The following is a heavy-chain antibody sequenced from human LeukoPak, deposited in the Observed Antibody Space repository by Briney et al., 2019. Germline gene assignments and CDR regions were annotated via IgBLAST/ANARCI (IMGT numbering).Heavy chain of an antibody. V-gene: IGHV3-23*01. CDR1: GFIFSSYA. D-gene: IGHD4-17*01. CDR3: TRDSSYGDYSAAFVY. CDR2: SGSTT. Sequence: GGSLRLSCAASGFIFSSYAMTWVRQAPGKGLEWVSSSGSTTDYSDSVKGRFTISRDNSKNTLYLQMNSLSAENTAVYYCTRDSSYGDYSAAFVYWGQGALVTVSS. J-gene: IGHJ4*02.